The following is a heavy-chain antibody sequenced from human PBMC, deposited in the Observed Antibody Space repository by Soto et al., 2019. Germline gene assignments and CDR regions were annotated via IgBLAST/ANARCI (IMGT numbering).Heavy chain of an antibody. Sequence: GGSLRLSCAASGFTFSSYSMNWVRQAPGKGLEWVSSISSSSSYIYYADSVKGRFTISRDNAKNSLYLQMNSLRAEDTAVYYCARPIAAAGYNWFDPWGQGTLVTVSS. CDR2: ISSSSSYI. D-gene: IGHD6-13*01. J-gene: IGHJ5*02. V-gene: IGHV3-21*01. CDR3: ARPIAAAGYNWFDP. CDR1: GFTFSSYS.